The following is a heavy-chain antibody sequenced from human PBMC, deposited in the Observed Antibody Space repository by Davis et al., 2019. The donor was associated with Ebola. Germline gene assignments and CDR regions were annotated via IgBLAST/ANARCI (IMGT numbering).Heavy chain of an antibody. CDR3: TTPGGQDSGYDVFDI. V-gene: IGHV1-46*03. CDR2: VNPSGGGT. J-gene: IGHJ3*02. Sequence: ASVKVSCKASGYTFISYYFHWVRQAPGQGLEWMGIVNPSGGGTTYAQNFQGRVTMTRDTSTSTLYMELSSLKSEDTAVYYCTTPGGQDSGYDVFDIWGQGTMVTVSS. D-gene: IGHD5-12*01. CDR1: GYTFISYY.